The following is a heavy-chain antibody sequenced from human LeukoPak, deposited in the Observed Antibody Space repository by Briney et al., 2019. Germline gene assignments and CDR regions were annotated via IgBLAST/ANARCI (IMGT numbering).Heavy chain of an antibody. CDR1: GGTFSIYG. V-gene: IGHV1-69*05. CDR3: ARAPDDYYDSSGTWEY. CDR2: IIPILGTA. Sequence: SVNLSCKASGGTFSIYGISWVRQAPGQGLEWMGGIIPILGTADYAQKFQGRVTITTDESASTAYMDLSSLRSEDTAVYYCARAPDDYYDSSGTWEYWGQGTLITVSS. D-gene: IGHD3-22*01. J-gene: IGHJ4*02.